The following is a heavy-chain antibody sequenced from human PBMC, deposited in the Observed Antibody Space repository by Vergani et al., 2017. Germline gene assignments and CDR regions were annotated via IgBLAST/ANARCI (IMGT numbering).Heavy chain of an antibody. CDR1: GFTFSSYS. D-gene: IGHD4-17*01. Sequence: EVQLVESGGGLVKPGGSLRLSCAASGFTFSSYSMNWVRQAPGKGLEWVSSISSSSSYIYYADSVKGRFTISRDNAKNSLYLQMNSLRAEDTAVYYCARDLPSGHGDDGYDYYGMDVWGQGTTVTVSS. CDR3: ARDLPSGHGDDGYDYYGMDV. CDR2: ISSSSSYI. V-gene: IGHV3-21*01. J-gene: IGHJ6*02.